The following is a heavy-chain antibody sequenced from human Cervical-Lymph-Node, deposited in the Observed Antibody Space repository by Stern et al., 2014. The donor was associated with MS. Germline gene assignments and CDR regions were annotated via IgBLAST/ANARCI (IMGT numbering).Heavy chain of an antibody. Sequence: EVQLVESGAGLEQPGGSLRLSCAASGFTFSDYAMNWVRPAPGKGLNWVSTVSGGGRRTYYADSVKGRFTISRDNSKNTLYLQMFSLRAEDTAVYYCAKEESDYTSPYYFDTWGQGTLVTVSS. CDR1: GFTFSDYA. V-gene: IGHV3-23*04. CDR3: AKEESDYTSPYYFDT. J-gene: IGHJ4*02. D-gene: IGHD4-17*01. CDR2: VSGGGRRT.